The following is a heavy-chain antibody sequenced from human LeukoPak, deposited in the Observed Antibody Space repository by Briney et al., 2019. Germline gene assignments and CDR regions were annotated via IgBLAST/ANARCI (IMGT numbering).Heavy chain of an antibody. V-gene: IGHV3-23*01. CDR3: AKARYCSGGSCYDYFDY. D-gene: IGHD2-15*01. Sequence: GGSLRLSCAAAGFTFSTFAMTWVRQAPGKGLEWVTAISGGGSSTYDADSVKGRFTISRDSSKNTLYLQMNSLRADDTAVYHCAKARYCSGGSCYDYFDYWGQGTLVTVSS. CDR1: GFTFSTFA. CDR2: ISGGGSST. J-gene: IGHJ4*02.